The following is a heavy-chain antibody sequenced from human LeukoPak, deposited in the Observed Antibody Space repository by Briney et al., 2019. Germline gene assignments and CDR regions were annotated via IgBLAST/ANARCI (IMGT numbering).Heavy chain of an antibody. J-gene: IGHJ3*01. Sequence: GGSLRLSCAASGFTFSNYGMHWVRQAPGKGLEWMALIWYDGSNKYYADSVKGRFTISRDNSKNTLYLQMNSLRAEDTAVYYCTRASQLTAFDVWGQGTMDTASS. CDR3: TRASQLTAFDV. V-gene: IGHV3-33*01. CDR2: IWYDGSNK. D-gene: IGHD6-6*01. CDR1: GFTFSNYG.